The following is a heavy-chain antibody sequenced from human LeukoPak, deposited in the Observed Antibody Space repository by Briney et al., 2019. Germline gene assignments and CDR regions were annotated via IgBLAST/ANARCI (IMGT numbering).Heavy chain of an antibody. CDR2: ISYDGSNK. D-gene: IGHD3-22*01. CDR3: ARVIDYYDSSGYLDY. CDR1: GFTFSSYA. J-gene: IGHJ4*02. Sequence: GGSLRLSCAASGFTFSSYAMHWVRQAPGKGLEWVAVISYDGSNKYYADSAKGRFTISRDNSKNTLYLQMNSLRAEDTAVYYCARVIDYYDSSGYLDYWGQGTLVTVSS. V-gene: IGHV3-30*01.